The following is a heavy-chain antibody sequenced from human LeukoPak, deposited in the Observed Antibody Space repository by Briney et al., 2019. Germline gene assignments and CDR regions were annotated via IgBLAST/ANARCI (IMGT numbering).Heavy chain of an antibody. D-gene: IGHD3-22*01. V-gene: IGHV4-34*01. Sequence: SETLSLTCAAYGGSFSGYYWSWIRQPPGKGLEWIGEINHSGSTNSNPSLKSRVTISVDTSKNQFSLKLSSVTAADTAVYYCARRGRGSSGYYYVGDYYFDYWGQGTLVTVSS. CDR3: ARRGRGSSGYYYVGDYYFDY. CDR1: GGSFSGYY. J-gene: IGHJ4*02. CDR2: INHSGST.